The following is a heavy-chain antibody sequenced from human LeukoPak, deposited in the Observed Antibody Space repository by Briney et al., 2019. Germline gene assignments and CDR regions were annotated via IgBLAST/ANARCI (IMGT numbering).Heavy chain of an antibody. V-gene: IGHV1-69*05. Sequence: GASVKVSCKASGGTFSSYAISWVRQAPGQGLEWMGGIIPIFGTANYAQKFQGRVTITTDESTSTAYMELSSLRSEDTAVYYCARGRQQLVPRFYYFDYWGRGTLVTVSS. CDR1: GGTFSSYA. CDR2: IIPIFGTA. D-gene: IGHD6-13*01. CDR3: ARGRQQLVPRFYYFDY. J-gene: IGHJ4*02.